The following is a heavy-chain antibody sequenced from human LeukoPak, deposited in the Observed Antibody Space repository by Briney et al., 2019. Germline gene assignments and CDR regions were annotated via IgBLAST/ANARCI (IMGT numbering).Heavy chain of an antibody. J-gene: IGHJ4*02. V-gene: IGHV1-46*01. Sequence: ASVKVSCKTSGYSFTSYYIHWVRQAPGQGLEWMGLINPGGHNTGYAQKFQGRLIMTRDTSTSTVYMELSSLRSDDTAVFYCARDVSAGSYFDYWGQGTLVTVSS. CDR2: INPGGHNT. D-gene: IGHD5/OR15-5a*01. CDR1: GYSFTSYY. CDR3: ARDVSAGSYFDY.